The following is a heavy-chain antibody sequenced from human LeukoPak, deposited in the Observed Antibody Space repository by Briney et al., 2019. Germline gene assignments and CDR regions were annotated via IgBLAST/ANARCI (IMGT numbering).Heavy chain of an antibody. CDR1: GFTFSSYN. Sequence: GGSLRLSCAASGFTFSSYNMNWVRQAPGKGLEWVSFISTSSSYKYYADSVKVRFTIFRDNAKNALFLQVNSLSAEDTAAYYCARDCGCICYSGQTYFSYYYYVMDVWVQGTTVTVSS. V-gene: IGHV3-21*06. CDR2: ISTSSSYK. CDR3: ARDCGCICYSGQTYFSYYYYVMDV. J-gene: IGHJ6*02. D-gene: IGHD2-15*01.